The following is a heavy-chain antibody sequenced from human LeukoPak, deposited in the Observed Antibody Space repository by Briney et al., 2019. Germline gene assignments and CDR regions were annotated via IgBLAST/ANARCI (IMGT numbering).Heavy chain of an antibody. CDR1: GFTFSSYW. D-gene: IGHD3-3*01. Sequence: PGGSLRLSCAASGFTFSSYWMSWVRQAPGKGLEWVANIKQDGSGKYYADSVKGRFTISRDNAKNSLYLQMNSLRAEDTAVYYCARDPGLEGIFGVVFYYGMDVWGQGTTVTVSS. J-gene: IGHJ6*02. CDR3: ARDPGLEGIFGVVFYYGMDV. V-gene: IGHV3-7*01. CDR2: IKQDGSGK.